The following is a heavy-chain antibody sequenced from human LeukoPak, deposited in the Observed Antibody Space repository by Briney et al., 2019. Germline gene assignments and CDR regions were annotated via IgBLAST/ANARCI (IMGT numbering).Heavy chain of an antibody. Sequence: PSETLSLTCAVSGGSITNFYWSWIRQPPGKGLEWIGYIYYSGSTNYNPSLKSRITISLDTSKNQFSLKLSSVTAADTAVYYCARAMVRGLYFDYWGQGTLVTVSS. D-gene: IGHD3-10*01. CDR1: GGSITNFY. V-gene: IGHV4-59*12. CDR2: IYYSGST. CDR3: ARAMVRGLYFDY. J-gene: IGHJ4*02.